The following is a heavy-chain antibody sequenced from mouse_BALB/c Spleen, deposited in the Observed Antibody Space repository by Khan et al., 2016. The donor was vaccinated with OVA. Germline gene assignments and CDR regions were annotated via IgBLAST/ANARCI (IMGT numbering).Heavy chain of an antibody. CDR3: TRPAYDGYYDY. CDR2: ISTYSGNT. CDR1: GYTFTDYA. J-gene: IGHJ2*01. V-gene: IGHV1S137*01. Sequence: QVRLQQSGPELVRPGVSVKISCKGSGYTFTDYAMHWVKQSHAKSLEWIGLISTYSGNTNYKQKFKGKATMTVDTSSSTAYMELARLTSEDSAIYYCTRPAYDGYYDYWGQGTTLTVSS. D-gene: IGHD2-3*01.